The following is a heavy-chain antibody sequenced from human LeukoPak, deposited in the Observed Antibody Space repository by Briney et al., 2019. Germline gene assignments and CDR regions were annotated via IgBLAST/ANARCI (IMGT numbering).Heavy chain of an antibody. Sequence: GGSLRLSCAASGFTFSTFAMHWVRQAPGKGLEWVALTSYDESNKGYADSVKGRFTISRDKSKNTLYLQMNSLRAEDTAVYYCAKDRVGSYYRVYWGQGTLVTVSS. CDR1: GFTFSTFA. CDR2: TSYDESNK. V-gene: IGHV3-30-3*01. CDR3: AKDRVGSYYRVY. J-gene: IGHJ4*02. D-gene: IGHD1-26*01.